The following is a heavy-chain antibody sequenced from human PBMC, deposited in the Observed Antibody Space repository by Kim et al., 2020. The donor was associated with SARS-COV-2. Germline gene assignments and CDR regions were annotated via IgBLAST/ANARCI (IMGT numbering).Heavy chain of an antibody. D-gene: IGHD1-26*01. Sequence: STPSLKSRVTISGDTSKNQFSLNMRSVTAADTAVYYCACNVGSTPDYYFDYWGRGALVTVSS. CDR3: ACNVGSTPDYYFDY. J-gene: IGHJ4*02. V-gene: IGHV4-39*07.